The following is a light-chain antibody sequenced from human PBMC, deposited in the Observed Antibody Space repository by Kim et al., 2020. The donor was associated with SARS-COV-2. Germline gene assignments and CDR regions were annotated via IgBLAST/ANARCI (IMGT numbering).Light chain of an antibody. CDR3: NSRDSSGNHHVV. CDR2: GKN. V-gene: IGLV3-19*01. Sequence: GQTVRITCQGDSLRSYYASWYQQKPGQAPVLVIYGKNNRPSGIPDRFSGSSSGNTASLTITGAQAEDEAYYYCNSRDSSGNHHVVFGGGTQLTVL. J-gene: IGLJ2*01. CDR1: SLRSYY.